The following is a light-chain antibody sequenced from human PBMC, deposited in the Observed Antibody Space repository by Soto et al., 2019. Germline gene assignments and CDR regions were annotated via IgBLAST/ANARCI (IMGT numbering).Light chain of an antibody. J-gene: IGLJ2*01. CDR3: SSYTTSSTHVA. CDR1: SSDVGGYNF. CDR2: GVT. Sequence: QSVLTQPASVSGSPGQSITISCTGSSSDVGGYNFVSWYQQYPGKAPKLMIYGVTNRPSGVSDRFSGSKSGNTASLTISGLQAEDEADYYCSSYTTSSTHVAFGGGTKLTVL. V-gene: IGLV2-14*01.